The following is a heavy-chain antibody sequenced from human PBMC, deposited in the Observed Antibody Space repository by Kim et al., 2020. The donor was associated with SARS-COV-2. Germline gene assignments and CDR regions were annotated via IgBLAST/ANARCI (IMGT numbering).Heavy chain of an antibody. D-gene: IGHD3-10*01. CDR1: GFSFNSQA. V-gene: IGHV3-23*01. CDR3: AKLKTMLQGVNYFDS. Sequence: GGSLRLSCEASGFSFNSQAMAWVRQAPGKGLEWVSALGGSGENTYYADSVKGRFTISRDSSTNTLYLQVSSLRVEDTAIYYCAKLKTMLQGVNYFDSWGQGTLVTVSA. J-gene: IGHJ4*02. CDR2: LGGSGENT.